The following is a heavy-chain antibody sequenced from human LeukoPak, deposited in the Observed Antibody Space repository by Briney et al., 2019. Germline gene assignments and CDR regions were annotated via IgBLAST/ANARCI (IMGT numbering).Heavy chain of an antibody. Sequence: SETLSLTCTVSGGSISSSSYCWGWIRQPPGKGLEWIGNIYYSGSTYYNPSLKSRVAISVDTSKNQFSLKLSSVTAADTAVYYCARQAGYSSNWSIDYWGQGTLVTVSS. CDR2: IYYSGST. D-gene: IGHD6-13*01. CDR1: GGSISSSSYC. J-gene: IGHJ4*02. CDR3: ARQAGYSSNWSIDY. V-gene: IGHV4-39*07.